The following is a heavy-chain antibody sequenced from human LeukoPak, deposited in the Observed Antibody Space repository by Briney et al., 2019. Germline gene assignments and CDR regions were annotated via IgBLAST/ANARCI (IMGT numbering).Heavy chain of an antibody. D-gene: IGHD5-18*01. Sequence: GGSLRLSCAASGCTFSSYWMSWVRQAPGKGLEWVANIKQDGSEKYYVDSVKGRFTISRDNAKNSLYLQMNSLRAEDTAVYYCARSSPIGGYSYNYPIDYWGQGALVIVSS. CDR1: GCTFSSYW. J-gene: IGHJ4*02. CDR2: IKQDGSEK. V-gene: IGHV3-7*03. CDR3: ARSSPIGGYSYNYPIDY.